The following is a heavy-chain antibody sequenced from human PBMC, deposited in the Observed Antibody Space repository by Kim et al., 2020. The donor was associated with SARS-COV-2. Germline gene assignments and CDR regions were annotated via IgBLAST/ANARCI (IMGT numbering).Heavy chain of an antibody. D-gene: IGHD2-8*01. V-gene: IGHV3-9*01. CDR3: AKGLYPPWCTNGVCYTADHYDYYGMDV. Sequence: GGSLRLSCAASGFTFDDYAMHWVRQAPGKGLEWVSGISWNSGSIGYADSVKGRFTISRDNAKNSLYLQMNSLRAEDTALYYCAKGLYPPWCTNGVCYTADHYDYYGMDVWGQGTTVTVSS. J-gene: IGHJ6*02. CDR1: GFTFDDYA. CDR2: ISWNSGSI.